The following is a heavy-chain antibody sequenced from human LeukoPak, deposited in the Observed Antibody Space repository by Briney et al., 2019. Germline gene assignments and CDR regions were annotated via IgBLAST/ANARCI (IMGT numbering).Heavy chain of an antibody. CDR3: ARDRPFGGVIDGMDV. D-gene: IGHD3-16*02. CDR2: THSGGNT. J-gene: IGHJ6*02. CDR1: GLSFSSSY. Sequence: GGSLRLSCAASGLSFSSSYMSWVRQAPGQGLEWVSVTHSGGNTYYGDSVKGRFFISRDSSENTLYLQMNSLTAEDTAVYYCARDRPFGGVIDGMDVWGQGTTVTVSS. V-gene: IGHV3-53*01.